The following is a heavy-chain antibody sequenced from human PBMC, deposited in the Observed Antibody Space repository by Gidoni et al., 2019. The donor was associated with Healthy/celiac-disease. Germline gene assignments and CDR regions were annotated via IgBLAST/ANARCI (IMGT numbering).Heavy chain of an antibody. V-gene: IGHV3-74*01. CDR1: GFTFSSYW. CDR3: ACGGSGREYYYYGMDV. CDR2: INSDGSST. D-gene: IGHD3-10*01. J-gene: IGHJ6*02. Sequence: EVQLVESGGGLVQPGGSLRLSCAASGFTFSSYWMHWVRQAPGKGLVWVSRINSDGSSTSYADSVKGRFTISRDNAKNTLYLQMNSLRAEDTAVYYCACGGSGREYYYYGMDVWGQGTTVTVSS.